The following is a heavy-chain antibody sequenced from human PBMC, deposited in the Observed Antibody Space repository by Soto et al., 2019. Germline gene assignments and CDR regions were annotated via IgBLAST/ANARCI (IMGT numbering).Heavy chain of an antibody. Sequence: QVQLQQWGAGLLKPSETLSLTCAVYGGSFSGYYWSWIRQPPGKGLEWIGEINHSGSTNYNPSLKSRVPISVDTSKHQFSLKLSSVTAADTAVYYCARVMAPRGARYYDFWSGYFRVNPWGQGTLVTVSS. CDR1: GGSFSGYY. D-gene: IGHD3-3*01. CDR2: INHSGST. V-gene: IGHV4-34*01. CDR3: ARVMAPRGARYYDFWSGYFRVNP. J-gene: IGHJ5*02.